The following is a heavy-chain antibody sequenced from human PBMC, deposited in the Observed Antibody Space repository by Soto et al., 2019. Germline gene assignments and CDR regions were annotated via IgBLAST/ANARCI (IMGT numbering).Heavy chain of an antibody. J-gene: IGHJ6*02. CDR1: GFTFSSYA. V-gene: IGHV3-23*01. Sequence: GGSLRLSCAASGFTFSSYAMSWVRQAPGKGLEWVSAISGSGGSTYYADSVKGRFTISRDNSKNTLYLQMNSLRAEDTAVYYCAKAGVGHGSGRYYYYYYGMDVWGQGTTVTVSS. D-gene: IGHD3-10*01. CDR3: AKAGVGHGSGRYYYYYYGMDV. CDR2: ISGSGGST.